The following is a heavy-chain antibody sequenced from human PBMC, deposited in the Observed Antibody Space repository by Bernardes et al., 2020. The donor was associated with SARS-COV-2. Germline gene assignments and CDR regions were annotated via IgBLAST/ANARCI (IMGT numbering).Heavy chain of an antibody. CDR3: ARSGYFYDRSGYQTRFDP. D-gene: IGHD3-22*01. Sequence: ASVKVSCKASGYTFTSHGISWVRQAPGQGLEWMGWISAHNGNTNYAQKFQGRVTMTTDTSTSTAYMELRSPRSDDTAVYYCARSGYFYDRSGYQTRFDPWGQGSLVTVSS. CDR1: GYTFTSHG. J-gene: IGHJ5*02. V-gene: IGHV1-18*01. CDR2: ISAHNGNT.